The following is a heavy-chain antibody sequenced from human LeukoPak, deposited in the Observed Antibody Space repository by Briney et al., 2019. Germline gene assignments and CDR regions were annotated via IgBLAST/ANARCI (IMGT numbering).Heavy chain of an antibody. Sequence: ASVKVSCKASGYTFTSYDISWVRQATGQGLEWMGWMNPNSGNTGYAQKFQGRVTMTRNTSISTAYMELSSLRSEDTAVYYCARVYYDSSGYYSGMDVWGQGTTVTVSS. J-gene: IGHJ6*02. CDR2: MNPNSGNT. D-gene: IGHD3-22*01. V-gene: IGHV1-8*01. CDR1: GYTFTSYD. CDR3: ARVYYDSSGYYSGMDV.